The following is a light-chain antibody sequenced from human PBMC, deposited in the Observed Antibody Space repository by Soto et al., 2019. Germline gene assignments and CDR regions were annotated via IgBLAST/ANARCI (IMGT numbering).Light chain of an antibody. J-gene: IGLJ1*01. Sequence: QSVLTQPASVAGSPGQSITISCTGTSSDVGGFNYVSWYQQHPRKAPKLLIFDVYSRPSVISNRFSGSKSGNTASLTISGLQAEDEADYYCSSYTTISSYVFGAGTKVTVL. CDR2: DVY. CDR3: SSYTTISSYV. CDR1: SSDVGGFNY. V-gene: IGLV2-14*01.